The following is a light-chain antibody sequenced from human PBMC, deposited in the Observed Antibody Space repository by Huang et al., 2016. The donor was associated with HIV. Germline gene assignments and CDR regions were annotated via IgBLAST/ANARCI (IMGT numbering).Light chain of an antibody. CDR2: GAS. Sequence: EIVLTQSPGTLSLSPGETATLSCRASQNVRNSYLAWYQQKLGQPPRLLIYGASSRATGISDRFSGSGSGTDFTLTISRLEPEDFAVYCCQQYGTSPRAFGQGTKLEIK. J-gene: IGKJ2*01. V-gene: IGKV3-20*01. CDR3: QQYGTSPRA. CDR1: QNVRNSY.